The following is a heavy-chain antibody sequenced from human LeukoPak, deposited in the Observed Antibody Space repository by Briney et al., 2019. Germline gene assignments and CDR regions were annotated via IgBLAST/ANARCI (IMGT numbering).Heavy chain of an antibody. Sequence: PSETLSLTCTVSGGSINSRSYYWGWIRQPPGKGLEWIGSIYYSGSTYHNPSLKSRVTISVDTSKNQLSLKLSSVTAADTAVYYCARPRVPATLDAFDIWGRGTMVTVSA. CDR1: GGSINSRSYY. D-gene: IGHD2-15*01. CDR3: ARPRVPATLDAFDI. V-gene: IGHV4-39*01. CDR2: IYYSGST. J-gene: IGHJ3*02.